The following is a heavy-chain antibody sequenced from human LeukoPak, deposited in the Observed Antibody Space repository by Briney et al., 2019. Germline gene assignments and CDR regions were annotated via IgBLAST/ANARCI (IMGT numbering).Heavy chain of an antibody. CDR3: AKSAGYSYGPYNWFDP. CDR1: GFTFSSYA. J-gene: IGHJ5*02. V-gene: IGHV3-23*01. Sequence: GGSLRLSCAASGFTFSSYAMSWVRQAPGKGLEWVSAISGSGGSTYYADSVKGRFTISRDNSKNALYLQMNSLRAEDTAVYYCAKSAGYSYGPYNWFDPWGQGTLVTVSS. D-gene: IGHD5-18*01. CDR2: ISGSGGST.